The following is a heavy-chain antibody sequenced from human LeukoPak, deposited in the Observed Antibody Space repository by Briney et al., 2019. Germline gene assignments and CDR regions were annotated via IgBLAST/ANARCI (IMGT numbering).Heavy chain of an antibody. CDR3: ARDDYGGNSYYYYYYMDV. Sequence: PGGSLRLSCAASGFTFSSYSMNWVRQAPGKGLEWVSSISSSSSYIYYADSVKGRFTISRDNAKNSLYLQMNSLRAEDTAVYYCARDDYGGNSYYYYYYMDVWGKGTTVTISS. J-gene: IGHJ6*03. D-gene: IGHD4-23*01. V-gene: IGHV3-21*01. CDR2: ISSSSSYI. CDR1: GFTFSSYS.